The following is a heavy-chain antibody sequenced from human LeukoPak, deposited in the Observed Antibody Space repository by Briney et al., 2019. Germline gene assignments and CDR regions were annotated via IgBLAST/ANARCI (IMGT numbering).Heavy chain of an antibody. J-gene: IGHJ4*02. CDR3: ARLQNSRQNGG. CDR2: IYYSGST. D-gene: IGHD1-7*01. CDR1: GGSISSSSYY. V-gene: IGHV4-39*07. Sequence: SETLSLTCTVSGGSISSSSYYWGWIRQPPGKGLEWIGSIYYSGSTYYNPSLKSRVTISVDTSKNQFSLKLSSVTAADTAVYYCARLQNSRQNGGWGQGTLVTVSS.